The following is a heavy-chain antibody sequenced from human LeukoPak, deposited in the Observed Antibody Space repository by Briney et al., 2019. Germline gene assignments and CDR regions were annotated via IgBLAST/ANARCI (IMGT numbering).Heavy chain of an antibody. CDR3: TTLTVASNFDY. D-gene: IGHD6-19*01. CDR1: GITFDYHA. V-gene: IGHV3-48*03. J-gene: IGHJ4*02. CDR2: ISSSGTTT. Sequence: GGSLRLSCVVSGITFDYHALSWVRQAPGKGLEWISDISSSGTTTYYADSVKGRFTISRDNAKNSLYLQMNSLRAEDTAVYYYTTLTVASNFDYWGQGTLVTVSS.